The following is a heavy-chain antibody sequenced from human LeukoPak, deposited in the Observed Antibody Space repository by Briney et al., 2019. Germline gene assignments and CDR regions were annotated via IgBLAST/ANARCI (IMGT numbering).Heavy chain of an antibody. Sequence: GGSLKISCKGSGYSFTSYWLGWVRQMPGKGLEWMGIIYPGDSDTRYSPSFQGQVTISADKSISTAYLQWSSLKASDTAMYYCARGDYYYDSSVYWFDPWGQGALVTVSS. V-gene: IGHV5-51*01. D-gene: IGHD3-22*01. CDR2: IYPGDSDT. CDR1: GYSFTSYW. J-gene: IGHJ5*02. CDR3: ARGDYYYDSSVYWFDP.